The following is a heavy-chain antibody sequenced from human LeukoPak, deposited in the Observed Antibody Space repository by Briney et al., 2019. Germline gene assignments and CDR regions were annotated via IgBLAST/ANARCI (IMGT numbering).Heavy chain of an antibody. J-gene: IGHJ4*02. V-gene: IGHV1-24*01. CDR2: FDPEDGET. CDR3: ATLVFYYDILTGYDRDY. Sequence: ASVKVSCKVSGYTLTELSMHWVRQAPGKGLEWMGGFDPEDGETIYAQKFQGRVTMTEDTSTDTAYTELSSLRSEDTAVYYCATLVFYYDILTGYDRDYWGQGTLVTVSS. D-gene: IGHD3-9*01. CDR1: GYTLTELS.